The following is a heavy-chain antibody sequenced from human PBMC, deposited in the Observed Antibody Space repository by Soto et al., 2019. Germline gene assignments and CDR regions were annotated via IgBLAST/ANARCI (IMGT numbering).Heavy chain of an antibody. CDR2: ISSSGTYI. V-gene: IGHV3-21*01. CDR3: AREGNYHDF. CDR1: GFPFGIYT. D-gene: IGHD3-10*01. J-gene: IGHJ4*01. Sequence: PAGSLRLSCETSGFPFGIYTMNWVRQAPGKGLEWVSSISSSGTYIDYADSVEGRFAISRDDAKNSVFLEMTSLRVDDTAVYYCAREGNYHDFWGQGTLVTVSS.